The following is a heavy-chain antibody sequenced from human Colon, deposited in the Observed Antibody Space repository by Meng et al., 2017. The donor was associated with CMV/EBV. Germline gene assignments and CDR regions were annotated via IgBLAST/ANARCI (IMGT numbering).Heavy chain of an antibody. CDR3: ATDPGHCTATTCYTSRLD. CDR2: EQFDGSNQ. J-gene: IGHJ4*02. CDR1: GPSSSLHG. D-gene: IGHD2-8*02. V-gene: IGHV3-30*02. Sequence: GGSLRLSCAASGPSSSLHGIHWVRQAPGKGLEWGAFEQFDGSNQYYADSVKGRFTISRDTSKDTCSLQMHILSPEDTAVYYCATDPGHCTATTCYTSRLDWGQGTLVTVSS.